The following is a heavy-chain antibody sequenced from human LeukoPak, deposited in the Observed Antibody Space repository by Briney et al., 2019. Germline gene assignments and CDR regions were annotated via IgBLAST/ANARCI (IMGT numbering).Heavy chain of an antibody. D-gene: IGHD4-17*01. J-gene: IGHJ4*02. Sequence: PSETLSLTCTVSGGCISSYYWSWIRQPPGKGLEWIGYIYYSGSTNYNPSLKSRVTISVDTSKNQFSLKLSSVTAADTAVYYCARGYGDYRFDYWGQGTLVTVSS. CDR3: ARGYGDYRFDY. CDR2: IYYSGST. V-gene: IGHV4-59*01. CDR1: GGCISSYY.